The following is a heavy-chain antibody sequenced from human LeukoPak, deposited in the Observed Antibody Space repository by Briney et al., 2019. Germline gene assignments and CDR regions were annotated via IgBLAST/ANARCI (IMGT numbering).Heavy chain of an antibody. CDR1: GYRFSNYW. Sequence: GESLKISCEGSGYRFSNYWIGWVRPRPGKGLGWMGIIYPGDYETRYSPSFQGLVTISVDKSISTAYLQWSSLKASDTAMYYCAIPPGYCGNDCSFDHWGQGTLVTVSS. V-gene: IGHV5-51*01. J-gene: IGHJ4*02. D-gene: IGHD2-21*02. CDR2: IYPGDYET. CDR3: AIPPGYCGNDCSFDH.